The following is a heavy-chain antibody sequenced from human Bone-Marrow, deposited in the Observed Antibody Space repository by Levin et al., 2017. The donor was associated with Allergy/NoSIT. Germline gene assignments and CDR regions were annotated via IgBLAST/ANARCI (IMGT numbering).Heavy chain of an antibody. D-gene: IGHD4-17*01. Sequence: GESLKISCIVSGFRFGDHGMSWVRQAPGKGLEWVGFIRRKSYGGTTEYAASVKGRFTISRDDSKNIVYLQMNSLKIEDTAMYYCTRLYYGDYASRYFDLWGRGTLVTVSS. CDR2: IRRKSYGGTT. V-gene: IGHV3-49*04. J-gene: IGHJ2*01. CDR1: GFRFGDHG. CDR3: TRLYYGDYASRYFDL.